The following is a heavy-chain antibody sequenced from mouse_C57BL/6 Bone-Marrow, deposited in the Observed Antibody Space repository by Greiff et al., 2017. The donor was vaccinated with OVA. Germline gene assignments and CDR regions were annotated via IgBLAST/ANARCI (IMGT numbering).Heavy chain of an antibody. D-gene: IGHD3-2*02. CDR2: ILPGDGRT. Sequence: QVQLQQSGAELMKPGASVKLSCKATGYTFPGYWIEWVKQRPGHGLEWIGEILPGDGRTNYNAKFKGKATFTADTSSTTAYMQRSRLTTEDSAIYDCAIGGQLSHPFAYWGQGTLVTVSA. CDR3: AIGGQLSHPFAY. J-gene: IGHJ3*01. CDR1: GYTFPGYW. V-gene: IGHV1-9*01.